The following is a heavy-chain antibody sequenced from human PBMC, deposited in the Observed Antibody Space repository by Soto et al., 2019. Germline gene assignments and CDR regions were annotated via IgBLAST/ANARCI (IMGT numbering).Heavy chain of an antibody. CDR2: INPSGGSI. V-gene: IGHV1-46*01. CDR1: GYSFTSHY. D-gene: IGHD1-26*01. J-gene: IGHJ6*02. CDR3: ARDRGRGGSYYIYFYGMDV. Sequence: ASVKVSCKAIGYSFTSHYIHWVRQAPGQGLEWMGVINPSGGSINYAQKFQGRVTMTRDTSTSTVYMELSSLRSEDTAVYYCARDRGRGGSYYIYFYGMDVWGQGITVTVSS.